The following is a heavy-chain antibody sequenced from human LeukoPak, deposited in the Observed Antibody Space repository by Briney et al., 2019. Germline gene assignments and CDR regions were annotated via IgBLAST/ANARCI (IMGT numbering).Heavy chain of an antibody. CDR1: GGSISSSNYY. J-gene: IGHJ4*02. CDR3: ARHMSGDYEFDY. Sequence: SETLSLTCTVSGGSISSSNYYWGWIRQPPGKGLEWIGSIYYSGSTYYNPSLKSRVTISVDTSKNQFSLKLSSVTAADTAVYYCARHMSGDYEFDYWGQGTLVTVSS. CDR2: IYYSGST. V-gene: IGHV4-39*01. D-gene: IGHD4-17*01.